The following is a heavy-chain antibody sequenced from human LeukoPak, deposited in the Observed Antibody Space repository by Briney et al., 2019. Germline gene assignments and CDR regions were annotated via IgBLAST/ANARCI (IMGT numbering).Heavy chain of an antibody. CDR3: TTRTYYDFWSGYYFSNPDYYYGMDV. CDR2: IKSKTDGGTT. J-gene: IGHJ6*02. D-gene: IGHD3-3*01. Sequence: GGSLRLSCAASGFTFSNAWMSWVRQAPGKGLEWVGRIKSKTDGGTTDYAAPVKGRFTISRDDSKNTLYLQMNSLKTEDTAVYYCTTRTYYDFWSGYYFSNPDYYYGMDVWGQGTTVTVSS. CDR1: GFTFSNAW. V-gene: IGHV3-15*01.